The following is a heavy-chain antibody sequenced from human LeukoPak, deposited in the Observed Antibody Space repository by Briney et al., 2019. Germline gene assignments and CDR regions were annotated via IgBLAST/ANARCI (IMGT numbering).Heavy chain of an antibody. V-gene: IGHV3-23*01. J-gene: IGHJ4*02. CDR3: AKDQGYGDYAAAYDY. CDR1: GFTFSSYA. CDR2: ISGSGGST. Sequence: PGGSLRLSCAASGFTFSSYAMSWVRQAPGKGLDWVSAISGSGGSTYYADSVKGRFTISRDNSKNTLYLQMNSLRAEDTAVYYCAKDQGYGDYAAAYDYWGQGTLVTVSS. D-gene: IGHD4-17*01.